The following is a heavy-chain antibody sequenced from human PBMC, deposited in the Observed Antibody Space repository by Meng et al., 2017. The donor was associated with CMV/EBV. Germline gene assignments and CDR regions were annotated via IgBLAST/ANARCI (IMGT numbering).Heavy chain of an antibody. CDR2: ISAYNGNT. D-gene: IGHD3-3*01. J-gene: IGHJ4*02. Sequence: ASVKVSCKASGYTFTSYGISWVRQAPGQGLEWMGWISAYNGNTSYAQKLQGRVTMTTDTSTSTAYMELRSLRSDDTAVYYCASGGRGTYYDFWSGYSYFDYWGQGTLVTVSS. CDR1: GYTFTSYG. V-gene: IGHV1-18*01. CDR3: ASGGRGTYYDFWSGYSYFDY.